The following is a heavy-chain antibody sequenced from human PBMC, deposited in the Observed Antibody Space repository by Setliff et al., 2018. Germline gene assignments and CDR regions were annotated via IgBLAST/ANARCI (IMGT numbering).Heavy chain of an antibody. J-gene: IGHJ4*02. V-gene: IGHV5-51*01. D-gene: IGHD5-12*01. CDR2: IYPGDSDT. CDR1: GYTFTNYW. Sequence: GESLKISCQGSGYTFTNYWIGWVRQMPGKGLEWMGLIYPGDSDTRYSPSFQGHVTISADKSTRTAYLQWNRLKASDTAIYYCARTLRYGGYLLAYWGQGTLVTVSS. CDR3: ARTLRYGGYLLAY.